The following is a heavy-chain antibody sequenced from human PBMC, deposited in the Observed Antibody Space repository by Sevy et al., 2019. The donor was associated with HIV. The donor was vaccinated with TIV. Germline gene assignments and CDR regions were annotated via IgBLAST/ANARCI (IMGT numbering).Heavy chain of an antibody. CDR1: GFTFSSYT. J-gene: IGHJ4*01. Sequence: GSLRLSCAASGFTFSSYTMNWVRQAPGKGLEWVSSISSSSSYIYYADSVKGRFAISRDNAKNSLYLQMNSLRAEDTAVYYCARDAGCSSTSCLLYFDYWGQGTLVTVSS. CDR3: ARDAGCSSTSCLLYFDY. CDR2: ISSSSSYI. V-gene: IGHV3-21*01. D-gene: IGHD2-2*01.